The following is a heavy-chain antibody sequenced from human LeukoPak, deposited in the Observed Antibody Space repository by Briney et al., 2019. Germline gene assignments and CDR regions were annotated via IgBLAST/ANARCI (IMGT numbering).Heavy chain of an antibody. V-gene: IGHV3-23*01. CDR2: ISGSGGST. Sequence: GGSLRLSCAASGFTFSSYAMSWVRQAPGKGLEWVSAISGSGGSTYYADSVKGRFTISRDNSKNTLYLQMNSLRAEDTAVYYCAKAYYDFWSGYPHFDYWGQGTLVTVSS. CDR1: GFTFSSYA. CDR3: AKAYYDFWSGYPHFDY. J-gene: IGHJ4*02. D-gene: IGHD3-3*01.